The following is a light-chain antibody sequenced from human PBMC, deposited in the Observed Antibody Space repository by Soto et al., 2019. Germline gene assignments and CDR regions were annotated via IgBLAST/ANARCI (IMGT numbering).Light chain of an antibody. J-gene: IGKJ1*01. CDR3: QQYSNWPRT. Sequence: EIVLTQSPGTLSLSPGQRATLSCRASQSISSNLLAWYQQKPGQAPRLLICATSSRATGIPGRFSGSGSGTDFTLTISRLEPEDFAVYYCQQYSNWPRTFGQGTKVDIK. CDR1: QSISSNL. CDR2: ATS. V-gene: IGKV3-20*01.